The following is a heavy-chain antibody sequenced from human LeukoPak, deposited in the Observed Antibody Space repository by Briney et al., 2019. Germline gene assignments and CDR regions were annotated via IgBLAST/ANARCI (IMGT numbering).Heavy chain of an antibody. Sequence: SETLSLTCTVSGASISGWYWSWIRQPPGKGLEWTGYVYGSGYTNYNPSLKSRVTMSIDTSKNHFSLKLTSVTAADTTVYYCAREGSGTYYYDSSGYYYDYWGQGTLVTVSS. V-gene: IGHV4-59*01. D-gene: IGHD3-22*01. J-gene: IGHJ4*02. CDR3: AREGSGTYYYDSSGYYYDY. CDR2: VYGSGYT. CDR1: GASISGWY.